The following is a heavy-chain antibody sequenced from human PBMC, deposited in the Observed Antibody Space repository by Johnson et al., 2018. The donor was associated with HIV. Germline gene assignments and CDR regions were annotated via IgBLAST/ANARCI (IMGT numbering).Heavy chain of an antibody. D-gene: IGHD2-21*02. Sequence: VQLVESGGGVVQPGGSLRLSCAASGLTISDNYMSWVRQAPGKGLEWVAVLYSGGDIYYADSVKGRFIIPRDNSKSTLYLQLNSLRAEDTGIYYCARGGGAYCGGDCLRTFDIWGQGTMVTVSP. CDR3: ARGGGAYCGGDCLRTFDI. V-gene: IGHV3-66*01. J-gene: IGHJ3*02. CDR2: LYSGGDI. CDR1: GLTISDNY.